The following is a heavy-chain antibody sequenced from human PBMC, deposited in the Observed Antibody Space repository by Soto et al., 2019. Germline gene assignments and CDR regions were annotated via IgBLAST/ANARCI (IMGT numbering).Heavy chain of an antibody. CDR3: ARHGFYGDYSSNYFDP. CDR2: IYPSDSQT. D-gene: IGHD4-17*01. Sequence: ESLKISCKGSGYSFSNYWIAWVRQMPGKGLEYMGIIYPSDSQTRYGPSFQGQVTISADKSISTAYLQWSSLKASDTAIYYCARHGFYGDYSSNYFDPWGQGTLVTVSS. CDR1: GYSFSNYW. V-gene: IGHV5-51*01. J-gene: IGHJ5*02.